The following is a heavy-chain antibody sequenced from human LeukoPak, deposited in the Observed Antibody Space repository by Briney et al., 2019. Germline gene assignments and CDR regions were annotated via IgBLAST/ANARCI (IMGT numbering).Heavy chain of an antibody. Sequence: GGSLRLSWAASGFTFSGSVLLWVRQASGRGLEWVGRIRSKDDNDAIAYAATIKGKYTISRDDSRKTAYLEMNSLKTEDAAMYYCTIGVYWGQGTLVTVSS. CDR2: IRSKDDNDAI. V-gene: IGHV3-73*01. J-gene: IGHJ4*02. CDR3: TIGVY. CDR1: GFTFSGSV.